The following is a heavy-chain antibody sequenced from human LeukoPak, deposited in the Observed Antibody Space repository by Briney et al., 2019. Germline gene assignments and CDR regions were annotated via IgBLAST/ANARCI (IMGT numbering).Heavy chain of an antibody. J-gene: IGHJ6*02. CDR2: ISGSGGST. D-gene: IGHD6-19*01. V-gene: IGHV3-23*01. Sequence: GGSLRLSCAASGFTFSSYAMSWVRQAPGKGLEWVSAISGSGGSTYYADSVEGRFTISRDNSKNTLYLQMNSLRAEDTAVYYCASYSSGWRGYYYYGMDVWGQGTTVTVSS. CDR3: ASYSSGWRGYYYYGMDV. CDR1: GFTFSSYA.